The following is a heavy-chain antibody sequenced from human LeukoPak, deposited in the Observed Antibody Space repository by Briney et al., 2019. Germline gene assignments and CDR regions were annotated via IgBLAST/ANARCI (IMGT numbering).Heavy chain of an antibody. CDR2: ISYYGSNK. V-gene: IGHV3-30*01. CDR1: GLTFSSYA. J-gene: IGHJ3*02. CDR3: ARGPGPIAGAKNPFDI. Sequence: GRSLRLSCAASGLTFSSYAMHWVRQAPGKGREWVAGISYYGSNKYYADAVKGRFTISGEKSTNTLYLQMNSLRPEDTAFYYCARGPGPIAGAKNPFDIWGQGTMVTVSS. D-gene: IGHD1-26*01.